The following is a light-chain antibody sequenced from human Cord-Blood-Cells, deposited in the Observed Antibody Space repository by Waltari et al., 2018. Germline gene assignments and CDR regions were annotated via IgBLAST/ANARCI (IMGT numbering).Light chain of an antibody. CDR3: SSYTSSSTVV. CDR1: SSDVGGYNY. Sequence: QSALTQPASVSGSPGQSITISCTGTSSDVGGYNYVSWYQQHPGKAPKLMIYDVSKRPSGVSKRFSGSKSGNTASLTISGLQAEDEADYYCSSYTSSSTVVFGGGTK. J-gene: IGLJ2*01. V-gene: IGLV2-14*01. CDR2: DVS.